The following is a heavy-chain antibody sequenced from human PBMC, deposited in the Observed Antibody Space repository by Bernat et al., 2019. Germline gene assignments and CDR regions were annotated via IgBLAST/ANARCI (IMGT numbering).Heavy chain of an antibody. D-gene: IGHD3-16*01. CDR3: ARDRRGTDSGGMDV. V-gene: IGHV3-30*04. J-gene: IGHJ6*02. Sequence: QVQLVESGGGVVQPGRSLRLSCAASGFTFSSYAIHWVRQAPGKGLEWVAAISDDGINKYYADSVKGRFTISRDNSKNTLYLQMISLRAEDTAVYYCARDRRGTDSGGMDVWGQGTTVTVSS. CDR1: GFTFSSYA. CDR2: ISDDGINK.